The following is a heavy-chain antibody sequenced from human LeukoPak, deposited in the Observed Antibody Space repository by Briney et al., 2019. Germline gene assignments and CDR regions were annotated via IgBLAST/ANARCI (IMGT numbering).Heavy chain of an antibody. V-gene: IGHV3-23*01. CDR1: GFTFSSYA. J-gene: IGHJ2*01. Sequence: GGSLRLSCAASGFTFSSYAMSWVRQAPGKGLEWVSTISNTGGSTYYADSVKGRFTISRDNSKNTLLLQMNSLRAEDTAVYNCAKHAAYWYFDLWGRGTLVTVSS. D-gene: IGHD2-15*01. CDR3: AKHAAYWYFDL. CDR2: ISNTGGST.